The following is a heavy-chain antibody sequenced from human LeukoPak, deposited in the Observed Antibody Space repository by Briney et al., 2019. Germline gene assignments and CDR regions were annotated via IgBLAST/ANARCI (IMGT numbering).Heavy chain of an antibody. Sequence: GGSLRLSCAASGFKFSDHYIDWVRQAPGKGLEWVSAISGSGGSTYYADSVKGRFTISRDNSKNTLYLQMNSLRAEDTAVYYCAKDCSGGSCYVYWGQGTLVTVSS. V-gene: IGHV3-23*01. D-gene: IGHD2-15*01. CDR2: ISGSGGST. J-gene: IGHJ4*02. CDR1: GFKFSDHY. CDR3: AKDCSGGSCYVY.